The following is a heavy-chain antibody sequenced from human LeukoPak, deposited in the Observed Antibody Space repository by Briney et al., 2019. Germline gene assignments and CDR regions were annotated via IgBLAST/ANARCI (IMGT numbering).Heavy chain of an antibody. CDR1: GGSISSGGYY. D-gene: IGHD3-16*02. V-gene: IGHV4-31*03. CDR3: ARNGITFGGVILYFDY. CDR2: IYYSGNT. J-gene: IGHJ4*02. Sequence: PSETLSLTCTVSGGSISSGGYYWRWIRQHPGKGLEWIVYIYYSGNTYYNPSLKSRVTISVDTSKNQFTLKLSSVTAANTAVYYCARNGITFGGVILYFDYWGQGTLVTVSS.